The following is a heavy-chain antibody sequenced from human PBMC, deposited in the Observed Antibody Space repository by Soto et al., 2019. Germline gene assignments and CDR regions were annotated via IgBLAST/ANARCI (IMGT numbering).Heavy chain of an antibody. CDR2: IYYSGNT. CDR3: ARDLAAAGTPLFDF. CDR1: GGSINNYF. D-gene: IGHD6-13*01. V-gene: IGHV4-59*01. Sequence: SETLSLTCTVSGGSINNYFWSWIRQPPGKGLEWIGYIYYSGNTNYNPSLKRRVTISVDTSEKQFSLKLSSVTAADTAVYYCARDLAAAGTPLFDFWGQGTLVTVSS. J-gene: IGHJ4*02.